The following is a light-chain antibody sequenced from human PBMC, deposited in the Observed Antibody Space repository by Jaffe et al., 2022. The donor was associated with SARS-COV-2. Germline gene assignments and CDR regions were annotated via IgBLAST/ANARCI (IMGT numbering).Light chain of an antibody. CDR1: NIASHS. CDR3: QVWDRSGDHRWV. CDR2: YDT. J-gene: IGLJ3*02. Sequence: SNVLTQSPSVSVAPGETAMIPCGTENIASHSVQWYQQRPGQAPVLVIYYDTARPSGIPERFSGSKSGDTAILTITRVEAGDEADYYCQVWDRSGDHRWVFGGGTKLTVL. V-gene: IGLV3-21*04.